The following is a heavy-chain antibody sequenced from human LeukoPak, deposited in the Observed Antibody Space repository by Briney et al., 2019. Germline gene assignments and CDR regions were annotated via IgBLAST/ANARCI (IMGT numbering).Heavy chain of an antibody. CDR2: IGDGGRT. D-gene: IGHD5-18*01. Sequence: GGSLRLSCAASRFTFSNYAMSWVRQAPGKGLEWVSVIGDGGRTYYADSVKGRLTISRDNSKNTLYLQMNTLRAEDTALYYCAKGRDRYGYGDFDFWGQGTLVTVSS. V-gene: IGHV3-23*01. CDR1: RFTFSNYA. J-gene: IGHJ4*02. CDR3: AKGRDRYGYGDFDF.